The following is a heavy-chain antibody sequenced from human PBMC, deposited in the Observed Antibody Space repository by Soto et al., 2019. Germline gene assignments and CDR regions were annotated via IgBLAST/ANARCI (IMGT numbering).Heavy chain of an antibody. CDR3: ARRGPGTYFDY. Sequence: GGSMRLSCAASGFTFSSYAMNWVRQAPGKGLEWVSVISGSGDSTYYADSVKGRFTISRDNSKNTLYLQMNSLRTEDTAVYYCARRGPGTYFDYWGQGTLVTVSS. J-gene: IGHJ4*02. CDR2: ISGSGDST. CDR1: GFTFSSYA. V-gene: IGHV3-23*01. D-gene: IGHD6-13*01.